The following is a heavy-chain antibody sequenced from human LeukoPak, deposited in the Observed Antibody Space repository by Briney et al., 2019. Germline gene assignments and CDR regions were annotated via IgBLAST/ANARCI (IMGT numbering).Heavy chain of an antibody. V-gene: IGHV4-59*08. D-gene: IGHD2-21*01. Sequence: PSETLSLSCTVSGDSISPYYWSWIRQPPGKGLQWIGYIYYSGSTNYNPSLKSRVTMSVDTSKNQFSLKLSSVTATDTAMYYCARHVAPDKDYFDYWGQGTLVTVSS. CDR2: IYYSGST. CDR1: GDSISPYY. J-gene: IGHJ4*02. CDR3: ARHVAPDKDYFDY.